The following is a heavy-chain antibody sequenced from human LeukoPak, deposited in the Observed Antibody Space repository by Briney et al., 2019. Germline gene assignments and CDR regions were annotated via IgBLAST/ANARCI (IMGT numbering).Heavy chain of an antibody. V-gene: IGHV1-8*03. CDR2: MNPNSGNT. CDR3: AIRDAATLIDY. Sequence: ASVKVSCKASGYTFTGYDINWVRQATGQGLEWMGWMNPNSGNTGYAQKFQGRVTIARNTSISTAYMELSSLRSEDTAVYYCAIRDAATLIDYWGQGTLVTVSS. J-gene: IGHJ4*02. CDR1: GYTFTGYD.